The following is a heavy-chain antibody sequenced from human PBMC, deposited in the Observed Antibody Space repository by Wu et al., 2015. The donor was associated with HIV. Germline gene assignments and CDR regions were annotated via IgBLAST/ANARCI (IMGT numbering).Heavy chain of an antibody. Sequence: QVQLVQSGAELRKPGASVKVSCKASGYTFTTYEINWVRQTTGQGLEWMGWLDPKSGNTGYAQKFQGRVSMTTSTSINAAYMELSSLRSDDTALYFCATVHYYKSSGYYLAYFDYWGQGTLVTVSS. CDR3: ATVHYYKSSGYYLAYFDY. CDR1: GYTFTTYE. J-gene: IGHJ4*02. CDR2: LDPKSGNT. D-gene: IGHD3-22*01. V-gene: IGHV1-8*01.